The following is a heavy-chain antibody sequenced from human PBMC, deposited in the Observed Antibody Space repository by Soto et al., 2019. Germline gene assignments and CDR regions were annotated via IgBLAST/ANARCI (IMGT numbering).Heavy chain of an antibody. J-gene: IGHJ4*02. CDR3: ARVSGHVYATLHGPFDY. CDR2: ISHDGRIK. CDR1: EFTFNRHA. Sequence: QVQLVESGGGVVQPGRSLRLSCAASEFTFNRHAMHWVRQAPGKGLEWVAVISHDGRIKYYADSVKGRFTISRDNSMNTLDLQMNSLRAEYTAIYFCARVSGHVYATLHGPFDYWGQGTLVTVSS. D-gene: IGHD2-8*01. V-gene: IGHV3-30*04.